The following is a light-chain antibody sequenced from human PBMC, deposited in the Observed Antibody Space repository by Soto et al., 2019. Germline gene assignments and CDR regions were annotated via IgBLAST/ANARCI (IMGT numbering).Light chain of an antibody. CDR3: QQHINRLS. Sequence: EIVLTQSPATLSLSPGERATLSCRANQSVSNYLAWYQQKPGQAPRLLIYDASNRATGIPARFSGSGSGTDFTLTISILEPEDFAVYYCQQHINRLSFGGGTKVEIK. J-gene: IGKJ4*01. V-gene: IGKV3-11*01. CDR2: DAS. CDR1: QSVSNY.